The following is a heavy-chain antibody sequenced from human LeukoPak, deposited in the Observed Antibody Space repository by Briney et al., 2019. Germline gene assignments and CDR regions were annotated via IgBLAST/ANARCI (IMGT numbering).Heavy chain of an antibody. J-gene: IGHJ4*02. CDR1: GGSISSGGYY. Sequence: PSETLSLTRTVSGGSISSGGYYWSWIRQHPGKGLEWIGYMYYLGTTYYNPSLKSRVTISVDTSKNQFSLELSSVTGADTGVYYCARAVNDFWSGFSYYFDYWAQGTLVTVSS. CDR2: MYYLGTT. CDR3: ARAVNDFWSGFSYYFDY. V-gene: IGHV4-31*03. D-gene: IGHD3-3*01.